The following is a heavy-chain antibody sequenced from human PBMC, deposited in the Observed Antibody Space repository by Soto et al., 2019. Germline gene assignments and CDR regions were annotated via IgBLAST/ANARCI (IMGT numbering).Heavy chain of an antibody. Sequence: PGGSLRLSCAASGFTFSSYAMHWVRQAPGKGLEWVAVISYDGSNKYYADSVKGRFTISRDNSKNTLYLQMNSLRAEDTAVYYCAKDQRRYCSGGRCFPLFDYWGQGTLVTVSS. D-gene: IGHD2-15*01. CDR3: AKDQRRYCSGGRCFPLFDY. V-gene: IGHV3-30-3*01. J-gene: IGHJ4*02. CDR1: GFTFSSYA. CDR2: ISYDGSNK.